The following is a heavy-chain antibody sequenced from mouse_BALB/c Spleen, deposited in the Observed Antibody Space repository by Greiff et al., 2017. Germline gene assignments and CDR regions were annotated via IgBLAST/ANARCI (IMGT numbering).Heavy chain of an antibody. V-gene: IGHV3-2*02. J-gene: IGHJ4*01. D-gene: IGHD1-2*01. Sequence: QSGPGLVKPSQSLSLTCTVTGYSITSDYAWNWIRQFPGNKLEWMGYISYSGSTSYNPSLKSRISITRDTSKNQFFLQLNSVTTEDTATYYCARGYGYGERAMDYWGQGTSVTVSS. CDR1: GYSITSDYA. CDR3: ARGYGYGERAMDY. CDR2: ISYSGST.